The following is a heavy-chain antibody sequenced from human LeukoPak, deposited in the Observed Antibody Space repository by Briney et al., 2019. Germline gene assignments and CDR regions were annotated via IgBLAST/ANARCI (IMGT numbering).Heavy chain of an antibody. Sequence: GGSLRLSCEASGFPFREHAMHWVRQAPGKGLERVAVISYDARHENYADSVKGRFTVSRDDSRSTLYLQMNSLKTDDTAVYFCARDEFDGYNLGPSIYWGQGTLVTVSS. CDR1: GFPFREHA. CDR2: ISYDARHE. D-gene: IGHD5-24*01. V-gene: IGHV3-30*03. CDR3: ARDEFDGYNLGPSIY. J-gene: IGHJ4*02.